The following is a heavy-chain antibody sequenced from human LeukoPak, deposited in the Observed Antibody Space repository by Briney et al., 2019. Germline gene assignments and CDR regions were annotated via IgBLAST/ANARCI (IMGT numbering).Heavy chain of an antibody. CDR1: GYSFTNYW. V-gene: IGHV5-51*01. J-gene: IGHJ3*01. Sequence: GKSLKISCKGSGYSFTNYWIGGVRQMPGEGLEGMGISYPCYSDTRYSPSFQGQVTISADKSISTAYLQWSSLQASATAIYYCARPSDSNTWSRRTFELCGQGA. D-gene: IGHD6-13*01. CDR3: ARPSDSNTWSRRTFEL. CDR2: SYPCYSDT.